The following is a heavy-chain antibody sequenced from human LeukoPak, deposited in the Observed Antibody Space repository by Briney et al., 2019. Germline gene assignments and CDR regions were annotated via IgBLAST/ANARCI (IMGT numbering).Heavy chain of an antibody. D-gene: IGHD6-6*01. J-gene: IGHJ6*03. V-gene: IGHV3-21*01. CDR3: ARDRWPYSSSSGANMDV. CDR2: ISSSSSYI. Sequence: GGSLRLSCAASGFTFSSYSMNWVRQAPGKGLEWVSSISSSSSYIYYADSVKGRFTISRDNAKNSLYLQMNSLRTEDTAVYYCARDRWPYSSSSGANMDVWGKGTTVTVSS. CDR1: GFTFSSYS.